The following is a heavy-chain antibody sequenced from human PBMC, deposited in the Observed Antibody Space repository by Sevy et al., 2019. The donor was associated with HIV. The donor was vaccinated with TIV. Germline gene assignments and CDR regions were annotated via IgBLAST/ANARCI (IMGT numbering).Heavy chain of an antibody. J-gene: IGHJ3*01. V-gene: IGHV4-31*03. CDR3: ARATNSYAFEF. CDR2: ISYSGST. Sequence: SETLSLTCTVSGGSISSGGYYWSWIRQHPGKGLEWIGYISYSGSTNYKPSLKSRVTISVDTSKNQFSLKLSSVTAAETAVYYCARATNSYAFEFWGQGTMVTVSS. D-gene: IGHD1-26*01. CDR1: GGSISSGGYY.